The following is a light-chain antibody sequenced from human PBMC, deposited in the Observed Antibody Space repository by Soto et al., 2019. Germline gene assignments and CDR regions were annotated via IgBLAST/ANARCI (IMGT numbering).Light chain of an antibody. J-gene: IGKJ1*01. V-gene: IGKV3-15*01. CDR3: QQYNNWPPTWT. CDR1: QGIGDT. CDR2: DTS. Sequence: EIVLTQSPATLSVSPGEGATLSCRASQGIGDTLAWYQQKPGQTPRLLIYDTSIRATGVPARFSGSRSGAEFTLTISSLQSEDFAVSYCQQYNNWPPTWTFGQGTKVDIK.